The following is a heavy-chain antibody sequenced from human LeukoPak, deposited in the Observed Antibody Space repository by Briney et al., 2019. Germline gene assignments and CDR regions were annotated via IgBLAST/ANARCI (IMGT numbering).Heavy chain of an antibody. CDR1: GFTFSSYS. J-gene: IGHJ5*02. Sequence: GGSLRLSCAASGFTFSSYSMNWVRQAPGKGLEWVSYISSSSSTIYYADSVKGRFTISRDNAKNSLYLQMNSLRAEDTAVYYCARDSHYDILTGFLNWFDPWGQGTLVTVSP. D-gene: IGHD3-9*01. CDR2: ISSSSSTI. V-gene: IGHV3-48*01. CDR3: ARDSHYDILTGFLNWFDP.